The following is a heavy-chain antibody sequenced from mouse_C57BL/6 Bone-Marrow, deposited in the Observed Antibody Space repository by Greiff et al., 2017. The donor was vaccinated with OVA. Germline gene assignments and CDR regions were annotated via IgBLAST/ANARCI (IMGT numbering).Heavy chain of an antibody. V-gene: IGHV5-4*01. CDR3: ARDPYDYDGGWFAY. CDR2: ISDGGSYT. CDR1: GFTFSSYA. J-gene: IGHJ3*01. Sequence: EVKVEESGGGLVKPGGSLKLSCAASGFTFSSYAMSWVRQTPEKRLEWVATISDGGSYTYYPDNVKGRFTISRDNAKNNLYLQMSHLKSEDTAMYYCARDPYDYDGGWFAYWGQGTLVTVSA. D-gene: IGHD2-4*01.